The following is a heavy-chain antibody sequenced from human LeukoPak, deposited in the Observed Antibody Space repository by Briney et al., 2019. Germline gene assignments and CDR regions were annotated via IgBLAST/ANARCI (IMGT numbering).Heavy chain of an antibody. J-gene: IGHJ4*02. Sequence: GGSLRLSCAASGYTFSSHGLTWVRQAPGKGLEWVSTINGAGDNTYYAETVMGRFTISRNNSKNKLYLQMHSLRAEDTAIYYCAKVSVCYGCYLDYWGQGTLVTVS. V-gene: IGHV3-23*01. CDR3: AKVSVCYGCYLDY. CDR1: GYTFSSHG. D-gene: IGHD3-16*01. CDR2: INGAGDNT.